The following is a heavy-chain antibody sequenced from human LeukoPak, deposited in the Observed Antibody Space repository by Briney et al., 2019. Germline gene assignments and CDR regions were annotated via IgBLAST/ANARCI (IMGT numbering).Heavy chain of an antibody. CDR2: MNPNSGNT. CDR3: ARDYYVWGSRVFDY. D-gene: IGHD3-16*01. Sequence: ASVKVSCKASGYTFTSYDINWVRQATGQGLEWMGWMNPNSGNTGYAQKFQGRVTMTRNTSISTAYMELSSLRSEDTAVYYCARDYYVWGSRVFDYWGQGTLVTVSS. V-gene: IGHV1-8*01. J-gene: IGHJ4*02. CDR1: GYTFTSYD.